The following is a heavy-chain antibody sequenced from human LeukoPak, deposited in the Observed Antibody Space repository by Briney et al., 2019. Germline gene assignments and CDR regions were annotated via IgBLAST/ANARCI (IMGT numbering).Heavy chain of an antibody. CDR2: ISSSSSYI. Sequence: GGSLRLSCAASGFTFSSYSMNWVRQAPGKGLEWVSSISSSSSYIYYADSVKGRFTISRDNAKNSLYLQMNSLSAEETAVYYCARVPDYYGSGSYEGYWGQGTLVTVSS. V-gene: IGHV3-21*01. CDR1: GFTFSSYS. J-gene: IGHJ4*02. D-gene: IGHD3-10*01. CDR3: ARVPDYYGSGSYEGY.